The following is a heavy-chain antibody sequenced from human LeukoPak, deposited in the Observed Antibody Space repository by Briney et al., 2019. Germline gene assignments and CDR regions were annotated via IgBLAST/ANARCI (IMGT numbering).Heavy chain of an antibody. CDR1: GGSISSSSYY. Sequence: SETLSLTCTVSGGSISSSSYYWGWIRQPPGKGLEWIGSIYYSGSTYYNPSLKSRITISVDTSKNQFSLKLSSVTAADTAVYYCARHFTSGSYSPAGYWGQGTLVTVSS. J-gene: IGHJ4*02. CDR3: ARHFTSGSYSPAGY. CDR2: IYYSGST. V-gene: IGHV4-39*01. D-gene: IGHD1-26*01.